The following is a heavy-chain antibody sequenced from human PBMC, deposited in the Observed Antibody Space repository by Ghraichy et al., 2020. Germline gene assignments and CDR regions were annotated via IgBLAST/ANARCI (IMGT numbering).Heavy chain of an antibody. J-gene: IGHJ4*02. V-gene: IGHV3-53*01. D-gene: IGHD2-2*01. CDR3: AREGVEDCSSTSCYLDY. CDR1: GFTVSSNY. Sequence: GGSLRLSCAASGFTVSSNYMSWVRQAPGKGLEWVSVIYSGGSTYYADSVKGRFTISRDNSKNTLYLQMNSLRAEDTAVYYCAREGVEDCSSTSCYLDYWGQGTLVTVSS. CDR2: IYSGGST.